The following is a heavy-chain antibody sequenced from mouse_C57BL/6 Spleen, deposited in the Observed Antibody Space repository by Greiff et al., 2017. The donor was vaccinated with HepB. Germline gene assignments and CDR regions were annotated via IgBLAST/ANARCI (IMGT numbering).Heavy chain of an antibody. CDR2: IHPNSGST. CDR3: ARPSYSRCAY. CDR1: GYTFTSYW. Sequence: QVQLQQPGAELVKPGASVKLSCKASGYTFTSYWMHWVKQRPGQGLEWIGMIHPNSGSTNYNEKFKSKATLTVDKASSTAYMQLSSLTSEDSAVYYCARPSYSRCAYWGQGTLVTVSA. V-gene: IGHV1-64*01. D-gene: IGHD6-5*01. J-gene: IGHJ3*01.